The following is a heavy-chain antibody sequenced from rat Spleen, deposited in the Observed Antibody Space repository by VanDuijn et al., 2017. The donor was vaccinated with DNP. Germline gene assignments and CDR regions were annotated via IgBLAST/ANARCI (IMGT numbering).Heavy chain of an antibody. CDR1: GFTFSDYY. J-gene: IGHJ2*01. D-gene: IGHD1-2*01. CDR2: IHADGGST. V-gene: IGHV5-22*01. Sequence: EVQLVESGGGLVPPGGALKLSCAASGFTFSDYYMAWVRQAPKKGLEWVTSIHADGGSTYYPDSVKGRFTISRDNAENTVYLQMNSLRSEDKATYFCASWSPIAPISTSNYWGKGVMVTVSS. CDR3: ASWSPIAPISTSNY.